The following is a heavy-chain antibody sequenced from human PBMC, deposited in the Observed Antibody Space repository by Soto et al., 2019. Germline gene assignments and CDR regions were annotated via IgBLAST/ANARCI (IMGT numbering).Heavy chain of an antibody. J-gene: IGHJ4*02. D-gene: IGHD1-26*01. CDR3: ARERSEQFDY. Sequence: QVQLVQSGAEVRKPGASVKLSCKASGYTFTHYFFHWVRQAPGQGLEWMGMINPSDGSTSYTQDLPGRVTMTKDTSTSTVYMNLSSLKSEDTAVYYCARERSEQFDYWGQGTLVTVSS. CDR1: GYTFTHYF. V-gene: IGHV1-46*01. CDR2: INPSDGST.